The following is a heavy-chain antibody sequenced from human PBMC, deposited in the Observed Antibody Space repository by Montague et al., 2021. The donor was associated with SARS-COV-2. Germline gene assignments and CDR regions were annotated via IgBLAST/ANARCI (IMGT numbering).Heavy chain of an antibody. CDR2: IYTSGST. D-gene: IGHD6-25*01. CDR1: IGSISSSSYY. V-gene: IGHV4-61*02. J-gene: IGHJ5*02. Sequence: TLSLTCTASIGSISSSSYYWSWIRQPAGKGLEWIGRIYTSGSTNYNPSLKSRVTISVHTSKNQFSLKLSSVTAADTAMYYCARDGYSSGWNGLHWFDPWGQGTLVTVSS. CDR3: ARDGYSSGWNGLHWFDP.